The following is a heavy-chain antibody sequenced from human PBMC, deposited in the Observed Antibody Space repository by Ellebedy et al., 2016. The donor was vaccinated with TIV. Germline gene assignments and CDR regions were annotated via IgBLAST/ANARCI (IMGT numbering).Heavy chain of an antibody. V-gene: IGHV6-1*01. J-gene: IGHJ4*02. CDR2: TYYKSKHYS. D-gene: IGHD1-1*01. CDR1: GDSVSNSRAA. Sequence: MPSETLSLTCAISGDSVSNSRAAWNWIRQSPSRGLEWLGRTYYKSKHYSDYAVSVKGRITVIPDTSKNQFYLQLNSVTPEDTAVYYCARDSSRYGHKSYYFDFWGQGTLVTVSS. CDR3: ARDSSRYGHKSYYFDF.